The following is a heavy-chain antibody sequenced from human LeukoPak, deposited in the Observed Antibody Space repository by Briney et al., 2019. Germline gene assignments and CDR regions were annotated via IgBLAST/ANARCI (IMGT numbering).Heavy chain of an antibody. D-gene: IGHD3-9*01. CDR1: GFPFGSYV. J-gene: IGHJ4*02. CDR2: INHNAEMI. Sequence: GGSLRLSCEASGFPFGSYVMSWVRQAPGKGLEWIAYINHNAEMIFYPDFVRGRFSISRDNAKNSLYLQMNALRYEDTAIYYCARDHDWAFDLWGQGTLVTVSS. CDR3: ARDHDWAFDL. V-gene: IGHV3-48*02.